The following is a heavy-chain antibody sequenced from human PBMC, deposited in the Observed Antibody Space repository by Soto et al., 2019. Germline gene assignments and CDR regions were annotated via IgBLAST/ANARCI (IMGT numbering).Heavy chain of an antibody. Sequence: KPSETLSLTCTVSGGSISSYYWSWIRQPPGKGLEWIGYIYYSGSTNYNPSLKSRVTISVDTSKNQFSLKLSSVAAADTAVYYCARGGSNFDWLLPFDYWGQGTLVTVSS. CDR3: ARGGSNFDWLLPFDY. D-gene: IGHD3-9*01. V-gene: IGHV4-59*01. J-gene: IGHJ4*02. CDR2: IYYSGST. CDR1: GGSISSYY.